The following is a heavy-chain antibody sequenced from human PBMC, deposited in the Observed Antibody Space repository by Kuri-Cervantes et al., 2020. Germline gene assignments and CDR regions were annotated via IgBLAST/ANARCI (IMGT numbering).Heavy chain of an antibody. CDR2: IIPILGIA. CDR1: GGTFSSYT. J-gene: IGHJ4*02. Sequence: SVKVSCKASGGTFSSYTISWVRQAPGQGLEWMGRIIPILGIANYAQKFQGRVTITADKSTSTAYMELRSLRSDDTAVYYCARDSKTGTHRLGYDYWGQGTLVTVSS. V-gene: IGHV1-69*04. D-gene: IGHD1-1*01. CDR3: ARDSKTGTHRLGYDY.